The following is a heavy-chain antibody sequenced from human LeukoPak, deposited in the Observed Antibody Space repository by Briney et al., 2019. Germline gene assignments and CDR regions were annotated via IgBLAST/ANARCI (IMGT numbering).Heavy chain of an antibody. V-gene: IGHV1-69*04. CDR1: GGTFTIYA. J-gene: IGHJ5*02. CDR3: ARTGPRYFDFINWFDP. CDR2: IIPILGIA. D-gene: IGHD3-9*01. Sequence: GSSVTVSFTASGGTFTIYAISWVRRAPGQGMEWMGRIIPILGIANYAQKFHGRVTITADKSTSIAYMELSSLRSEDTAVYYCARTGPRYFDFINWFDPWGQGTLVTVSS.